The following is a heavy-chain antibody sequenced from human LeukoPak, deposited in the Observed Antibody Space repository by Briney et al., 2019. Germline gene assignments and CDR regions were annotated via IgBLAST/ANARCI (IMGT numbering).Heavy chain of an antibody. CDR1: GFSFSNAW. J-gene: IGHJ4*02. CDR2: IKTKTDGGTT. D-gene: IGHD3-16*01. Sequence: GSLRLSCSASGFSFSNAWMSWVRQAPGKGLEWIGRIKTKTDGGTTDYAAPVKGRFTISRDDSKNTLYLQMNSLKTEDTAVYYCARGGVAAYFDYWGQGTLVTVSS. V-gene: IGHV3-15*01. CDR3: ARGGVAAYFDY.